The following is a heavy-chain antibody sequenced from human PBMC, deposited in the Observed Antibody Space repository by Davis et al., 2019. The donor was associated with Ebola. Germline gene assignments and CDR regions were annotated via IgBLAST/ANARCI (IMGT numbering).Heavy chain of an antibody. V-gene: IGHV3-21*01. J-gene: IGHJ4*02. CDR2: ITTSGTYI. Sequence: GESLMTSCAASGFSFSRYTMNWLRQAPGNGPEGVSSITTSGTYIYYADSVKGRFTISSDNAKNTLYLQMNSLRAEDTAVYYCVYQLLSVDCYWGQGTLVTVSS. CDR3: VYQLLSVDCY. CDR1: GFSFSRYT. D-gene: IGHD2-2*01.